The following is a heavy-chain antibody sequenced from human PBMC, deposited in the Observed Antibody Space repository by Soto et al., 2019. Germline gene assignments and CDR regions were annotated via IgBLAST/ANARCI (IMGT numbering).Heavy chain of an antibody. D-gene: IGHD2-2*01. CDR2: ISAYNGNT. CDR3: ARDLEYQPLWGRPYYYYGMDV. V-gene: IGHV1-18*04. CDR1: GYTFTSYG. J-gene: IGHJ6*02. Sequence: GASVKVSCKASGYTFTSYGISWVRQAPGQGLEWMGWISAYNGNTNYAQKLQGRVTMTTDTSTSTAYMELRSLRPDDTAVYYCARDLEYQPLWGRPYYYYGMDVWGQGTTVTVSS.